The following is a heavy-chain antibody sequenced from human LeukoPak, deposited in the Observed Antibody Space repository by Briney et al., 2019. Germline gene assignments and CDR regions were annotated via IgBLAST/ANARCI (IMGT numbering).Heavy chain of an antibody. J-gene: IGHJ4*02. CDR1: GFTFSTYA. V-gene: IGHV3-30-3*01. CDR2: ISYDGSNK. CDR3: ARDRVHDFWSGYLSDY. D-gene: IGHD3-3*01. Sequence: GGSLRLSCAASGFTFSTYAMHWVRQAPGKGLEWVAVISYDGSNKYYADSVKGRFTISRDNSKNTLYLQMNSLRAEDTAVYYCARDRVHDFWSGYLSDYWGQGTLVTVSS.